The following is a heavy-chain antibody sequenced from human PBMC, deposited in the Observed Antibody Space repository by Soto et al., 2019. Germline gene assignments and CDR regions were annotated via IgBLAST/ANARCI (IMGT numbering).Heavy chain of an antibody. D-gene: IGHD2-2*01. CDR2: IYYSGTT. CDR3: ARLLGYCISSSCHGHYAMDV. CDR1: SASISSSGYT. J-gene: IGHJ6*02. Sequence: QLQLQESGPGLVKPSETLSLTCTVSSASISSSGYTWGWIRQPPGKGLEWIGSIYYSGTTNYNPARNRVATASVDPSKTQFALRVTSVTAADTAVYYCARLLGYCISSSCHGHYAMDVWGQGTTVTVSS. V-gene: IGHV4-39*01.